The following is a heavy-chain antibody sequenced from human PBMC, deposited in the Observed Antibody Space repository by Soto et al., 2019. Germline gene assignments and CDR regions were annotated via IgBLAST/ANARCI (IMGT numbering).Heavy chain of an antibody. J-gene: IGHJ6*02. CDR3: ARGIYPTPYYDFWSGYHYYSGMDV. Sequence: QVQLVQSGAEVKKPGASVKVSCKASGYTFTSYDINWVRQATGQGLEWMGWMNPNSGNTGYAQKFQGRVTMTRNTYLSTAYMELSSLISEDTAVYYCARGIYPTPYYDFWSGYHYYSGMDVWVQGTTVTVSS. V-gene: IGHV1-8*01. D-gene: IGHD3-3*01. CDR1: GYTFTSYD. CDR2: MNPNSGNT.